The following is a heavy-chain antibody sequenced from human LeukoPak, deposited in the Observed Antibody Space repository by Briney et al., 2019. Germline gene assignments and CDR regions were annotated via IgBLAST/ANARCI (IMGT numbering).Heavy chain of an antibody. CDR2: IYYSGST. V-gene: IGHV4-59*12. J-gene: IGHJ5*02. CDR3: ARGTFPPGIAVAEDWFDP. D-gene: IGHD6-19*01. CDR1: GGSISSYY. Sequence: PSETLSLTCTGSGGSISSYYWSWIRQPPGKGLEWIGYIYYSGSTNYNPSLKSRVTISVDTSKNQFSLKLSSVTAADTAVYYCARGTFPPGIAVAEDWFDPWGQGTLVTVSS.